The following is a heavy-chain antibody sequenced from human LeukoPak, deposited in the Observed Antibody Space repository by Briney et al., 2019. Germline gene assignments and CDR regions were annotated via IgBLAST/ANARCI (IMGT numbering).Heavy chain of an antibody. CDR2: ISHDGNTK. J-gene: IGHJ6*02. CDR1: GFKFSNYD. CDR3: ARDGGNPRGYYHYGMDV. D-gene: IGHD1-14*01. V-gene: IGHV3-30-3*01. Sequence: GGSLRLSYAASGFKFSNYDMHWVRQAPGKGLEWVAIISHDGNTKHYADSVKGRFTISRDNSKDTPYLQMNSLRVEDTAVYYCARDGGNPRGYYHYGMDVWGQGTTVTVSS.